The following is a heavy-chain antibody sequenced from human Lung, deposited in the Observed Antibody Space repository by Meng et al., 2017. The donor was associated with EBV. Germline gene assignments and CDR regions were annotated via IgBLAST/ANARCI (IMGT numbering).Heavy chain of an antibody. V-gene: IGHV1-2*06. CDR3: VSANLGSADY. Sequence: QVQLVQSGAEVKKPGPCVKVSCKSSGYTVTGYHMHWLRQAPGQGREWVGRITPSSGGTTYAQKFQGRVTMNRDTSIRTAYMELSSLRSDDAAIYYCVSANLGSADYWGQGTLVTVSS. CDR2: ITPSSGGT. D-gene: IGHD7-27*01. J-gene: IGHJ4*02. CDR1: GYTVTGYH.